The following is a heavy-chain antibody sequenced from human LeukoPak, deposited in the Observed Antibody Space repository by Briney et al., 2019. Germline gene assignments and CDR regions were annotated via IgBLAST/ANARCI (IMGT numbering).Heavy chain of an antibody. CDR1: GFTFSSHW. Sequence: GGSLRLSCAASGFTFSSHWMHWVRQAPGKGLVWVSRINSDGSSTNYADSVQGRFTISRDNAKNTLYMKMNSLRAEDTAVYYCGRVGGSYGIDHWGQGTLVTVS. V-gene: IGHV3-74*01. D-gene: IGHD1-26*01. J-gene: IGHJ4*02. CDR2: INSDGSST. CDR3: GRVGGSYGIDH.